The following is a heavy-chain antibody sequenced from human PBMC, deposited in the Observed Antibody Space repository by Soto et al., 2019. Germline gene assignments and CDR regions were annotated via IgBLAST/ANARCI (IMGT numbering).Heavy chain of an antibody. CDR3: ARGPAFPPFFDY. J-gene: IGHJ4*02. CDR1: GFTFSSFW. Sequence: GGSLRLSCAASGFTFSSFWISWVRQAPGKGLEWMANIKQDGSEKDYVDSLKGRFTISRDNAKKSLYLEMNSLRAEDTAVYYCARGPAFPPFFDYWGQGTLVTVSS. V-gene: IGHV3-7*03. D-gene: IGHD2-2*01. CDR2: IKQDGSEK.